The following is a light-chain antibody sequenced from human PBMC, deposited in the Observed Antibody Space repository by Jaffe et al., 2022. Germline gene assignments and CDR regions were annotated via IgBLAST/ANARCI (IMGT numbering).Light chain of an antibody. CDR3: QQYYSFPGT. J-gene: IGKJ1*01. CDR1: QSISNW. Sequence: DIQMTQSPSTLSASVGDRVTITCRASQSISNWLAWYQQKPGNAPNVLIYKASSLESGVPSRFSGGGSGTEFTLTISSLQPDDFATYYCQQYYSFPGTFGQGTKVEI. CDR2: KAS. V-gene: IGKV1-5*03.